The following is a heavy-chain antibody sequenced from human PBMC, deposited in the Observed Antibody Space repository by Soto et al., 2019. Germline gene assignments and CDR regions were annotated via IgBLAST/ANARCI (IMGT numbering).Heavy chain of an antibody. D-gene: IGHD1-26*01. CDR2: IYSGGST. CDR3: ARDSGSYAFDI. CDR1: GFTVSSNY. V-gene: IGHV3-53*01. J-gene: IGHJ3*02. Sequence: GGSLRLSCAASGFTVSSNYMSWVRQAPGKGLEWVSVIYSGGSTYYADSVKGRFTISRDNSKNTLYLQMNSLRAEDTAVYYCARDSGSYAFDIWGQGTMVNVSS.